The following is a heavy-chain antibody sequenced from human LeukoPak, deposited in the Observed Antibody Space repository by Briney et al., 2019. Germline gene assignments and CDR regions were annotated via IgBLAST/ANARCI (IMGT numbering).Heavy chain of an antibody. V-gene: IGHV4-59*01. CDR3: ARVRDYGAVFDY. CDR1: GGSISSYY. D-gene: IGHD4-17*01. J-gene: IGHJ4*02. CDR2: IYYSGST. Sequence: NSSETLSLTCTVSGGSISSYYWSWIRQPPGKGLEWIGYIYYSGSTNYNPSLKSRVTISVDTSKNQFSLKLSSVTAADTAVYYCARVRDYGAVFDYWGQGTLVTVSS.